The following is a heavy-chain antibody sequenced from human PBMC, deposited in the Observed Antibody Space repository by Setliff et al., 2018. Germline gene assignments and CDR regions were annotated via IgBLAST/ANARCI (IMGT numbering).Heavy chain of an antibody. CDR1: GFAFSSIW. D-gene: IGHD2-15*01. CDR2: VTAGGTT. CDR3: ARDLPVVT. V-gene: IGHV3-15*07. Sequence: GGSLRLSCAASASGFAFSSIWMNWVRQAPGKGLEWVGRVTAGGTTNYAAPVKGRFTISRDNSKNTLYLQMNGLRVDDSAVYHCARDLPVVTWGQGTLVTVSS. J-gene: IGHJ5*02.